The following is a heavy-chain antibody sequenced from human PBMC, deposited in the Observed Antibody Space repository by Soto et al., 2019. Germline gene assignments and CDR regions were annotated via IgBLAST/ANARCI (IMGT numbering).Heavy chain of an antibody. Sequence: PSETLSLTCTVSGGSISSYYWSWIRQPPGKGLEWIGYIYYSGSTNYNPSLKSRVTISVDTSKNQFSLKLSSVTAADTAVYYCARHHVVAASPDYWGQGTLVTVSS. D-gene: IGHD2-15*01. CDR2: IYYSGST. V-gene: IGHV4-59*08. CDR3: ARHHVVAASPDY. CDR1: GGSISSYY. J-gene: IGHJ4*02.